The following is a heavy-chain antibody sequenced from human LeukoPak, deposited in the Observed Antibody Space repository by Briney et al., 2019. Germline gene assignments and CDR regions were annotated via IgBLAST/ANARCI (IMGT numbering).Heavy chain of an antibody. CDR2: IYYSGST. CDR1: GGSISSYY. Sequence: PSETLSLTCTVSGGSISSYYWSWIRQPPGEGLEWIGYIYYSGSTNYNPSLKSRVTISVDTSKNQFSLKLSSVTAADTAVYYCARSALSSGWYFDYWGQGTLVTVSS. V-gene: IGHV4-59*08. D-gene: IGHD6-19*01. CDR3: ARSALSSGWYFDY. J-gene: IGHJ4*02.